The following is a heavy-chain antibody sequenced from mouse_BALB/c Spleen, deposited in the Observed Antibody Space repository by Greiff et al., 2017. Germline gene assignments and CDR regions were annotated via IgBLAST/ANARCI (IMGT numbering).Heavy chain of an antibody. V-gene: IGHV1-54*01. D-gene: IGHD1-1*01. CDR3: ARWDYGSSEAMDY. J-gene: IGHJ4*01. Sequence: LVESGPELVKPGASVKISYKASGYTFTDYNMHWVKQRPGQGLEWIGVINPGSGGTNYNEKFKGKATLTADKSSSTAYMQLSSLTSDDSAVYFCARWDYGSSEAMDYWGQGTSVTVSS. CDR2: INPGSGGT. CDR1: GYTFTDYN.